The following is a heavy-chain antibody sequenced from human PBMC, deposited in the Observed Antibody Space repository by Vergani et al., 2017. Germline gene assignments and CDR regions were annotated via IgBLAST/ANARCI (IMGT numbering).Heavy chain of an antibody. CDR3: AKDRDSSGYYPYEFDY. CDR1: GFTFSDYY. V-gene: IGHV3-30*18. Sequence: QVQLVESGGGLVKPGGSLRLSCAASGFTFSDYYMSWVRQAPGKGLEWVAVISYDGSNKYYADSVKGRFTISRDNSKNTLYLQMNSLRAEDTAVYYCAKDRDSSGYYPYEFDYWGQGTLVTVSS. D-gene: IGHD3-22*01. J-gene: IGHJ4*02. CDR2: ISYDGSNK.